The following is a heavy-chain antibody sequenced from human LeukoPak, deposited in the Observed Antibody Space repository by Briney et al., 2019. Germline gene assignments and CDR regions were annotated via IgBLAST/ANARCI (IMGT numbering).Heavy chain of an antibody. CDR2: INHSGST. J-gene: IGHJ4*02. D-gene: IGHD6-13*01. Sequence: SETLSLTCAVYGGSFSGYYWSWIRQPPGKRLEWIGEINHSGSTNYNPSLKSRVTISVDTSKNQFSLKLTSVTAADTAVYYCARDPIEVPGIGGFDYWGQGTLVTVSS. V-gene: IGHV4-34*01. CDR1: GGSFSGYY. CDR3: ARDPIEVPGIGGFDY.